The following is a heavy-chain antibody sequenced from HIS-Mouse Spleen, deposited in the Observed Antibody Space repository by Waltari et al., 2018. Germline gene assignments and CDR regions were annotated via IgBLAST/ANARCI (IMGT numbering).Heavy chain of an antibody. CDR2: IYHSGST. V-gene: IGHV4-38-2*02. J-gene: IGHJ2*01. D-gene: IGHD6-13*01. CDR3: ARAVEYSSSWYDWYFDL. Sequence: QVRLQESGPGLVKPSETLSLTCTVSGYSISSGYYWGWLRQPPGKGLEWIGSIYHSGSTSYNPSLNSRVTISVDTSKNQFSLKLSSVTAADTAVYYCARAVEYSSSWYDWYFDLWGRGTLVTVSS. CDR1: GYSISSGYY.